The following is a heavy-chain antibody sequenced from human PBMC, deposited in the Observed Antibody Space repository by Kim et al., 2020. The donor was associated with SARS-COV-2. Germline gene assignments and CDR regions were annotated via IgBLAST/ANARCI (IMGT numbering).Heavy chain of an antibody. CDR2: VFRNGVT. Sequence: GGSLSLSCAASGCTVSRSFMTWVRQAPGKGLEWVSLVFRNGVTYNDESVKGRFTISRHNSKKTVDLQMNNLRAADTAVSYGARRHLVAGDHAVDVWGHGT. CDR3: ARRHLVAGDHAVDV. V-gene: IGHV3-53*01. CDR1: GCTVSRSF. D-gene: IGHD6-19*01. J-gene: IGHJ3*01.